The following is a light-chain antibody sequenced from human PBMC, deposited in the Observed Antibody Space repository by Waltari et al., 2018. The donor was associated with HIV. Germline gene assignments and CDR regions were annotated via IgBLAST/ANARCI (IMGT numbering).Light chain of an antibody. V-gene: IGLV1-47*01. J-gene: IGLJ2*01. CDR3: ATWDDSLSGVV. CDR1: SSNIGSDY. Sequence: QSVLTQPPSASATPGQRVTIYCSGGSSNIGSDYVCWFQQLPGMDPRLLVNRDDQRPSGGPDRFAGSTSGTSASLAISWLRPEDEANYYGATWDDSLSGVVFSGGTKVTVL. CDR2: RDD.